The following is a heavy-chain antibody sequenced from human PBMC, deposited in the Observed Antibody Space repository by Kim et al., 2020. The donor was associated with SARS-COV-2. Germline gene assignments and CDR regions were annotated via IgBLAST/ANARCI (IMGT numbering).Heavy chain of an antibody. D-gene: IGHD6-13*01. CDR1: GYTFTSYG. V-gene: IGHV1-18*04. CDR3: ARGGNLKSNSWDWLDP. Sequence: ASVKVSCKASGYTFTSYGISWVRQAPGQGLEWMGWSSPYNGNTDYAQKLQGRVTMTTDTSTSTAYMELRSLTSDDTAVYYCARGGNLKSNSWDWLDPWGQGTLVTVSS. CDR2: SSPYNGNT. J-gene: IGHJ5*02.